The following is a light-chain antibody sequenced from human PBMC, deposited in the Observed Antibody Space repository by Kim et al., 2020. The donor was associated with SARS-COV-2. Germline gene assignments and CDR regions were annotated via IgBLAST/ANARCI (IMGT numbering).Light chain of an antibody. CDR1: QSVSSS. CDR3: QQYNNWPPMYT. CDR2: GAS. J-gene: IGKJ2*01. Sequence: ERVMTQSPATLSVSPGERATLSCRASQSVSSSLAWYQQKPGQAPRLLIYGASTRATGIPARFSGSGSGTEFTLTINSLQSEDFAVYYCQQYNNWPPMYTFGQGTKLEI. V-gene: IGKV3-15*01.